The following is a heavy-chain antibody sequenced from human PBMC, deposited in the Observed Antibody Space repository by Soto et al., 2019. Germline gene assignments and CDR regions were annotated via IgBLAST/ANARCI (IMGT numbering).Heavy chain of an antibody. V-gene: IGHV4-34*01. CDR3: ARDYYDSSGRPTIDY. CDR1: GGSFSGYY. D-gene: IGHD3-22*01. J-gene: IGHJ4*02. CDR2: INHSGST. Sequence: PSATLSLTCAVYGGSFSGYYWSWIRQPPGKGLEWIGEINHSGSTNYNPSLKSRVTISVDTSKNQFSLKLSSVTAADTAVYYCARDYYDSSGRPTIDYWGQGTLVTSPQ.